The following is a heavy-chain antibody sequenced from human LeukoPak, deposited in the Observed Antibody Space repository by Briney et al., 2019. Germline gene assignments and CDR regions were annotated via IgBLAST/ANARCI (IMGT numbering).Heavy chain of an antibody. Sequence: GGSLRLSCAASGFVFSSYAMHWVRQVPGKGLDGVAVISHDGNNKYYTDSVKGRFTISRDSSKNTLYLQMNSLRAEDTAVYYCARDRCNGGTCYLSVLDYWGQGTLVTVSS. CDR3: ARDRCNGGTCYLSVLDY. V-gene: IGHV3-30-3*01. J-gene: IGHJ4*02. D-gene: IGHD2-15*01. CDR1: GFVFSSYA. CDR2: ISHDGNNK.